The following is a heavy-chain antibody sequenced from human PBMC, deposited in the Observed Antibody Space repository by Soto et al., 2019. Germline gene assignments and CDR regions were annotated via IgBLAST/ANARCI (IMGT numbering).Heavy chain of an antibody. CDR3: AKTLYGANVSYYYGMDV. D-gene: IGHD4-17*01. Sequence: QVQLVESGGGVVQPGRSLRLSCAASGFTFSSYGMHWVRQAPGKGLEWVTVISYYGSNKYYADSVKGRFTISRDNSKNTLYLQLNSLRAEDTAVYYCAKTLYGANVSYYYGMDVWGQGTTVTVSS. CDR1: GFTFSSYG. J-gene: IGHJ6*02. V-gene: IGHV3-30*18. CDR2: ISYYGSNK.